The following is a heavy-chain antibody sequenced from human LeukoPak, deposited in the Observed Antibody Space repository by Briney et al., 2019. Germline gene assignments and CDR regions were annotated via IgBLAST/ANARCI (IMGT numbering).Heavy chain of an antibody. CDR3: ARDLVGLPKTHWSDP. D-gene: IGHD5-12*01. J-gene: IGHJ5*02. CDR2: IYTSGST. CDR1: GGSISSYY. Sequence: SETLSLTCTVSGGSISSYYWSWIRQPAGKGLEWIGRIYTSGSTNYNPSLKSRCTMSVDTPKNQFSLKLSSVTAADTAVYYCARDLVGLPKTHWSDPWGQGTLVTVSS. V-gene: IGHV4-4*07.